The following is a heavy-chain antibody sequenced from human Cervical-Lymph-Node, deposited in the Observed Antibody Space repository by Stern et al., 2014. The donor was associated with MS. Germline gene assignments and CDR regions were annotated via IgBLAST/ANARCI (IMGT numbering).Heavy chain of an antibody. CDR2: IYASGST. Sequence: QVQLVESGPGLVKPSQTLSLTCTVSGGSISSRSYYWSWIRQPAGKGLEWIGRIYASGSTNYNPSLKSRVTISVDTSHNQFSLKLSFVTAADTAVYYCARGVSRFDYWGQGTLVTVSS. J-gene: IGHJ4*02. CDR3: ARGVSRFDY. V-gene: IGHV4-61*02. CDR1: GGSISSRSYY. D-gene: IGHD6-6*01.